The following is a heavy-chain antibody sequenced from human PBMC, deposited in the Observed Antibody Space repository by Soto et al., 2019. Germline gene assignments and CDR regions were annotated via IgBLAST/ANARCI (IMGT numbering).Heavy chain of an antibody. V-gene: IGHV3-30*18. CDR1: GFTFSSYG. CDR2: ISYDGSNK. CDR3: AKEQDQLRQGLPRLIES. J-gene: IGHJ4*02. D-gene: IGHD3-16*01. Sequence: QVQLVESGGGVVQPGRSLRLSCAASGFTFSSYGMHWVRQAPGKGLEWVAVISYDGSNKYYADSVKGRFTISRDNSKNTLDQQMNSRRAEDTAVYYCAKEQDQLRQGLPRLIESWGQGTLVTVSS.